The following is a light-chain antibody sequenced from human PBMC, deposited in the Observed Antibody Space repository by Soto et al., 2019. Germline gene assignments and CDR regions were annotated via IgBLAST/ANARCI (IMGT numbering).Light chain of an antibody. J-gene: IGKJ4*01. CDR3: QQYGSSPGT. CDR2: GAS. Sequence: EIVLTQSPGTLSLSPGERATLSCWASQSISSNYLAWYQQKPGQAPRLLIYGASSRATGIPDRFSGSGSGTDFTLTISRLEPEDFAVYYCQQYGSSPGTFGGGTKVEIK. CDR1: QSISSNY. V-gene: IGKV3-20*01.